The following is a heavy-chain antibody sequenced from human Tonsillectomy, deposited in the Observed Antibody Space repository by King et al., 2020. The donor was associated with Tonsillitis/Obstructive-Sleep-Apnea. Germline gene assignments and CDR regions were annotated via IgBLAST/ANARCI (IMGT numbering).Heavy chain of an antibody. J-gene: IGHJ3*02. D-gene: IGHD2-2*02. CDR2: IYPGDSDT. CDR3: ARLANYCSSTSCYTLGAFDI. CDR1: GYSLTSYW. Sequence: EQLVQSGAEVKKPGESLNISCKGSGYSLTSYWIGWVRQMPGKGLEWMGIIYPGDSDTRYSPSFQGQVTISADKSISTAYLQWSSLKASDTAMYYCARLANYCSSTSCYTLGAFDIWGQGTMVTVSS. V-gene: IGHV5-51*01.